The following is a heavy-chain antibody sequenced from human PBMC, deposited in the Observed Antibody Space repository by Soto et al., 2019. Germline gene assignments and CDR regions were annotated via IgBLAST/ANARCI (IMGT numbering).Heavy chain of an antibody. V-gene: IGHV4-34*01. D-gene: IGHD2-21*01. CDR1: GGSFSDYY. CDR2: INHRGST. Sequence: QVQLQQWGAGLLKPSETLSLTCAVYGGSFSDYYWTWIRQPPGKGLEWIGEINHRGSTNYNPSLKSGVTILIDTPKNQFSLKLSSVTAADTAVYFCARPRGPGAIYNWFDPWGQGTLVTVSS. CDR3: ARPRGPGAIYNWFDP. J-gene: IGHJ5*02.